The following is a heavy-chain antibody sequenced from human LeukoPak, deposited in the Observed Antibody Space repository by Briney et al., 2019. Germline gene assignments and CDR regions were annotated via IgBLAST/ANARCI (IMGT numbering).Heavy chain of an antibody. CDR1: GFTFSSYA. D-gene: IGHD6-19*01. CDR3: AKDSWAAQQWLAPAPLDY. CDR2: ISGSGGST. Sequence: GGSLRLSCAASGFTFSSYAMSWVRQAPGKGLEWVSAISGSGGSTYYADSVKGRFTISRDNSKNTLYLQMNSLRAEDTAVYYCAKDSWAAQQWLAPAPLDYWGQGTLVTVSS. J-gene: IGHJ4*02. V-gene: IGHV3-23*01.